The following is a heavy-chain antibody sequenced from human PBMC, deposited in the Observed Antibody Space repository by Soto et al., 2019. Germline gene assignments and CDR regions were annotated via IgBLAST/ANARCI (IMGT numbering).Heavy chain of an antibody. CDR1: GYTFTGYA. D-gene: IGHD2-21*02. CDR2: INAGNGNT. V-gene: IGHV1-3*01. J-gene: IGHJ4*02. CDR3: ARVRASTAAFHY. Sequence: ASVKVSWKASGYTFTGYAMHWVRQAPGQRLEWMGWINAGNGNTKYSQKFQGRVTITRDTSASTAYMELSSLRSEDTAVYYCARVRASTAAFHYWGQGTLVTVSS.